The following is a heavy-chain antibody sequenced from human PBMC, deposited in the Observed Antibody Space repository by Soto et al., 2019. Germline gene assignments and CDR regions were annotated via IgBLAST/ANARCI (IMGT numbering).Heavy chain of an antibody. V-gene: IGHV1-18*01. Sequence: QVQLVQSGAEVKKPGASVKVSCKASGYTFTSYGISWVRQAPGQGLEWMGWISAYNGNTNYAQKLQGRVTMPTDTSKSTAYMELRSRRSDDTAVYYCAVSSGWYFYAFDVWGQGTIVTVSS. CDR2: ISAYNGNT. J-gene: IGHJ3*01. CDR3: AVSSGWYFYAFDV. D-gene: IGHD6-19*01. CDR1: GYTFTSYG.